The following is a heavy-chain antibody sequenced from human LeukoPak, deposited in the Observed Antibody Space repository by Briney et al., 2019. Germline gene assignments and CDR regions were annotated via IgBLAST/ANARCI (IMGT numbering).Heavy chain of an antibody. D-gene: IGHD6-13*01. J-gene: IGHJ6*02. CDR1: GGSISSYC. V-gene: IGHV4-59*08. CDR3: ARSYSSSWYQTSTYYYYFGMDV. CDR2: IYYSGST. Sequence: SETLSLTCTVSGGSISSYCWSWIRQPPGKGLEWIGYIYYSGSTNYNPSLKSRVTMSVDTSKNQFSLKLSSVTAADTAVYYCARSYSSSWYQTSTYYYYFGMDVWGQGTTVTVSS.